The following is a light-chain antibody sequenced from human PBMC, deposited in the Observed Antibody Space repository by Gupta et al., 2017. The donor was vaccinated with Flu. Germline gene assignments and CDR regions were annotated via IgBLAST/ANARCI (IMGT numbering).Light chain of an antibody. CDR2: EVS. CDR1: SSDVGGYNY. CDR3: SSYTSSSTWV. V-gene: IGLV2-14*01. J-gene: IGLJ3*02. Sequence: QSALTQPAPVSGSPGQSITISCTGTSSDVGGYNYVSWYQQHPGKAPKLMIYEVSNRPSGVSNRFPGSKSGNTASLTISGLQAEDEADYYCSSYTSSSTWVFGGGTKLTVL.